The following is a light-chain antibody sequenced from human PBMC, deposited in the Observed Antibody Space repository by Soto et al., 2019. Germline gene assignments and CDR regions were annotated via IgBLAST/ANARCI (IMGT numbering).Light chain of an antibody. J-gene: IGKJ3*01. Sequence: EMVMTQSPATLSVSPGERVTLSCRASESVHRNLAWYQQKPGQGPSLLIYYASTRATSVPDRFTGSGSGTEFTLTISSLQSEDFGDYHCQHYSKWPPTFAPGTKVEIK. CDR2: YAS. CDR3: QHYSKWPPT. V-gene: IGKV3-15*01. CDR1: ESVHRN.